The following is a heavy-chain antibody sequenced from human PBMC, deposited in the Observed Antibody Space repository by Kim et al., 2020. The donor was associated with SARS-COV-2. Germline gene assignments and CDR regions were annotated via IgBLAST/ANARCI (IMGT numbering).Heavy chain of an antibody. D-gene: IGHD6-19*01. CDR3: ARGYSSGPYFYYGMDV. Sequence: SETLSLTCTVSGGSISSYYWSWIRQPPGKGLQWLGYIYYSGSTNYNPSLKSRVTISVDTSKNQFSLKLSSVTAADTAVYYCARGYSSGPYFYYGMDVWGQGTTVTVSS. CDR2: IYYSGST. V-gene: IGHV4-59*01. CDR1: GGSISSYY. J-gene: IGHJ6*02.